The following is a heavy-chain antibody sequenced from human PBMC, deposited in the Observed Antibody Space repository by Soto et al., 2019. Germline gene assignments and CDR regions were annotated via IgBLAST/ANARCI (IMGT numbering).Heavy chain of an antibody. CDR1: WGSFSGFY. D-gene: IGHD1-20*01. CDR3: ARVGFNWNDDYYGMDV. V-gene: IGHV4-34*01. Sequence: PSETLYLTCAVYWGSFSGFYCSWIGQPPGKGLEWIGEINHSGSTNYNPSLKSRVTISVDTSKNQFSLKLSSVTAADTAVYYCARVGFNWNDDYYGMDVWGQGTTVT. J-gene: IGHJ6*02. CDR2: INHSGST.